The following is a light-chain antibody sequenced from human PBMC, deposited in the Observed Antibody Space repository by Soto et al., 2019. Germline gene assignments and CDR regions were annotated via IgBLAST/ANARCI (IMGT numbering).Light chain of an antibody. CDR3: LQDYNYPRT. CDR2: AAS. CDR1: QSINTY. Sequence: IQMTQSPSSLSASVGDRVTITCRASQSINTYLNWYQQQPEKAPKLLIYAASSLQSGVPSRFSGSGSGTDFTLTISSLQPEDFATYYCLQDYNYPRTFGQGTKVDI. V-gene: IGKV1-6*01. J-gene: IGKJ1*01.